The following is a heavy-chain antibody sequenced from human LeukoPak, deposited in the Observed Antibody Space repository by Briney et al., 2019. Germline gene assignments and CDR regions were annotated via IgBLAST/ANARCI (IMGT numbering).Heavy chain of an antibody. D-gene: IGHD5-24*01. V-gene: IGHV1-69*13. J-gene: IGHJ3*02. CDR1: GYIFTSFY. Sequence: VASVKVSCKASGYIFTSFYMHWVRQAPGQGLEWMGGIIPIFGTANYAQKFQGRVTITADESTSTAYMELSSLRSEDTAVYYCARDLVEMATISAFDIWGQGTMVTVSS. CDR3: ARDLVEMATISAFDI. CDR2: IIPIFGTA.